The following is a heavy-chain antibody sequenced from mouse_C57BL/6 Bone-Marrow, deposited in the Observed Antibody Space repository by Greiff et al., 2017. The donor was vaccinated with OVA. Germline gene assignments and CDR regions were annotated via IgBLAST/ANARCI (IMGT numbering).Heavy chain of an antibody. CDR1: GYTFTSYW. CDR3: ARGDYYGSGPYYFDY. Sequence: QVQLQQPGAELVRPGSSVKLSCKASGYTFTSYWMHWVKQRPIQGLEWIGNIDPSDSETHYNQKFKDKATLTVDKSSSTAYMQLSSLTSEGSAVYYCARGDYYGSGPYYFDYWGQGTTLTVSS. CDR2: IDPSDSET. V-gene: IGHV1-52*01. D-gene: IGHD1-1*01. J-gene: IGHJ2*01.